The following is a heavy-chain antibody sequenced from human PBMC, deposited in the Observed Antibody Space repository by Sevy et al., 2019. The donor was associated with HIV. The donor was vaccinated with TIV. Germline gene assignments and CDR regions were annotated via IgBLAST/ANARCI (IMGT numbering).Heavy chain of an antibody. Sequence: GESLKISCKGSGYSFTRYWIGWVRQMPGKDLEWMGIIYPGDSDTRYSPSFEGQVTISVDKSINTAYLQWSSLKASDTAMYYCARNATGEDYYYMDVWGKGTTVTVSS. D-gene: IGHD7-27*01. V-gene: IGHV5-51*01. CDR2: IYPGDSDT. J-gene: IGHJ6*03. CDR3: ARNATGEDYYYMDV. CDR1: GYSFTRYW.